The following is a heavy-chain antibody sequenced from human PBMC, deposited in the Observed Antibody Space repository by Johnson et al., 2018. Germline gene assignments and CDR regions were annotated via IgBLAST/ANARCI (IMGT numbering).Heavy chain of an antibody. CDR2: ISHNEIDK. CDR1: GVTLSTSI. V-gene: IGHV3-30-3*01. Sequence: QVQLVESGGGVVQXGTSXRLXCGVSGVTLSTSIMHWVRQAPGKGLEWVALISHNEIDKQYGDSAKDRFTSSRDISKNTVYLQMKSLRVEDTAVYYCARAPSEYYGLDVWGQGTTVTVSS. CDR3: ARAPSEYYGLDV. D-gene: IGHD1-14*01. J-gene: IGHJ6*02.